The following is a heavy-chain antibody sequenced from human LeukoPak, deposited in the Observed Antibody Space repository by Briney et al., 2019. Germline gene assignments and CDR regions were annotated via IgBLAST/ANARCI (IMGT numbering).Heavy chain of an antibody. D-gene: IGHD3-22*01. CDR2: IWYDGSNK. Sequence: GGSLRLSCAASGFTFSSYGMHWVRQAPGKGLEWVAVIWYDGSNKYYADSVKGRFTISRDNSKNTLYLQMNSLRAEDMAVYYCAREQVGFREDYYDSSGYGLDPWGQGTLVTVSS. CDR3: AREQVGFREDYYDSSGYGLDP. CDR1: GFTFSSYG. J-gene: IGHJ5*02. V-gene: IGHV3-33*01.